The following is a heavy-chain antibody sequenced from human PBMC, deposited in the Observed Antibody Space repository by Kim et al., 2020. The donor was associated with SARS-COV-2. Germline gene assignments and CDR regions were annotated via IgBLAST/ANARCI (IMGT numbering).Heavy chain of an antibody. CDR2: SEK. V-gene: IGHV3-7*03. Sequence: SEKYYVDSVKGRFTISRENAKNSLYLQMNSLRAEDTAVYYCARGLGGYNYWGQGTLVTVSS. CDR3: ARGLGGYNY. D-gene: IGHD5-12*01. J-gene: IGHJ4*02.